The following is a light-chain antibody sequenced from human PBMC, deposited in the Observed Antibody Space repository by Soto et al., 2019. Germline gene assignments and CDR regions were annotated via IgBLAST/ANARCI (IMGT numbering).Light chain of an antibody. CDR2: GAS. V-gene: IGKV3-20*01. CDR1: QSVSSSY. J-gene: IGKJ5*01. CDR3: QQYGSPIT. Sequence: EILFTQSPGTLSLSPGERATLSCRARQSVSSSYLAWYQQRPGQAPRLLIYGASIRATGIPDRLSGSGSGADFTLTIRRLEPEYFAVYYCQQYGSPITFGQGTRLEIK.